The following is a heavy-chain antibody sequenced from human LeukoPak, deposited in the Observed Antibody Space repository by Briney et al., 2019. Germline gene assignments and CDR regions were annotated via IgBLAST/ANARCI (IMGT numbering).Heavy chain of an antibody. CDR1: GPSISSYY. CDR2: IYYSGNT. Sequence: PESLSLTCTVSGPSISSYYWSWIRQPPGKGMEWIGYIYYSGNTNYNPSVKSRVTISVDTSKKQFYLKLGSVTAGDTAVYYCARDIAAAGVDYWGKGTLVTVSS. CDR3: ARDIAAAGVDY. D-gene: IGHD6-13*01. J-gene: IGHJ4*02. V-gene: IGHV4-59*01.